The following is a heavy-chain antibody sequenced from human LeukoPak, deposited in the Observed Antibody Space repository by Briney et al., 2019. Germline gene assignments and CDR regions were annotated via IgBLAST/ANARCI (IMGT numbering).Heavy chain of an antibody. CDR1: GFTFSSYA. Sequence: PGGSLRLSCAASGFTFSSYAMHWVRQAPGKGLEWVAVISYDGSNKYYADSVKGRFTISRDNSKNTLYLQMNSLRAEDTAVYYCASDRSGGGSYISFLGYWGQGTLVTVSS. V-gene: IGHV3-30*04. J-gene: IGHJ4*02. CDR2: ISYDGSNK. D-gene: IGHD1-26*01. CDR3: ASDRSGGGSYISFLGY.